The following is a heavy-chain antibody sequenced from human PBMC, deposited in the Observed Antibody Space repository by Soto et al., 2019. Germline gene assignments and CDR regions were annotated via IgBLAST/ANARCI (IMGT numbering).Heavy chain of an antibody. Sequence: SETLSLTCAVYGGSFSGYYWSWIRQPPGKGLEWIGEINHSGSTNYNPSLKSRVTISVDTSKNQFSLKLSSVTAADTAVYYCAREMVTMRYFDLWGRGTLVTVSS. CDR1: GGSFSGYY. V-gene: IGHV4-34*01. CDR3: AREMVTMRYFDL. CDR2: INHSGST. J-gene: IGHJ2*01. D-gene: IGHD3-10*01.